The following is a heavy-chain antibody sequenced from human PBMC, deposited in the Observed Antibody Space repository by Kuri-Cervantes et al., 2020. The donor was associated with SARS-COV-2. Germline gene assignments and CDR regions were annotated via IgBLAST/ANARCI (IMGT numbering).Heavy chain of an antibody. CDR3: ASRGRGYSYGYVH. D-gene: IGHD5-18*01. Sequence: GSLRLSCAVYGGSFSGYYWSWIRQPPGKGLEWIGEINHSGSTNYNPSLKSRVTISVDTSKNQFSLKLSSVTAADTAVYYCASRGRGYSYGYVHWGQGTLVTVSS. CDR1: GGSFSGYY. V-gene: IGHV4-34*01. CDR2: INHSGST. J-gene: IGHJ4*02.